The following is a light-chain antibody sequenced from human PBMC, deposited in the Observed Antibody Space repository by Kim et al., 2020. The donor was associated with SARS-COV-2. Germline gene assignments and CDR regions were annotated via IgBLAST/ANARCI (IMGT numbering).Light chain of an antibody. J-gene: IGLJ2*01. Sequence: GQQVTTSCSGSSSNIGNNYVSWYQQLPGTAPKLLIYDNNKRPSGIPDRFSGSKSGTSATLGITGLQTGDEADYYCGTWDSSLSGGVFGGGTQLTVL. CDR1: SSNIGNNY. V-gene: IGLV1-51*01. CDR3: GTWDSSLSGGV. CDR2: DNN.